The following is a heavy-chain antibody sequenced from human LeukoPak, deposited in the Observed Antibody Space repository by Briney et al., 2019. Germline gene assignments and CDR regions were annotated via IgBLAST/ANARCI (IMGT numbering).Heavy chain of an antibody. D-gene: IGHD3-22*01. CDR3: AKESTFYYDSSDY. Sequence: GGSLRLSCAASGFTFSSYAMSWVRQAPGKGLEWVSAIRGSGSSTYYADSVKGRFTISRDNSKNTLYLQMNSLRAEDTAVYYCAKESTFYYDSSDYWGQGTLVTVSS. CDR2: IRGSGSST. J-gene: IGHJ4*02. CDR1: GFTFSSYA. V-gene: IGHV3-23*01.